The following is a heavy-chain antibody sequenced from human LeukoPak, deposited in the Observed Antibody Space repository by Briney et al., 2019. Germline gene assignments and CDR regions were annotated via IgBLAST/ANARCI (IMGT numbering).Heavy chain of an antibody. CDR2: MFTSGST. CDR1: GGSISSGSYY. D-gene: IGHD6-19*01. J-gene: IGHJ4*02. V-gene: IGHV4-61*02. CDR3: ARQLAKQWLVLYCFDY. Sequence: SETLSLTCTVSGGSISSGSYYWHWIRQPAGKGLEWIGRMFTSGSTNYNPSLKSRVTISVDTSKNQFSLKLSSVTAADTAVYYCARQLAKQWLVLYCFDYWGQGTLVTVSS.